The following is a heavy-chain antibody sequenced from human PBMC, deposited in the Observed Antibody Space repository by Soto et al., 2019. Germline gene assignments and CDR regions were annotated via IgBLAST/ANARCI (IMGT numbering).Heavy chain of an antibody. Sequence: ETLSLTCAVYGGSFSGYYWSWIRQPPGKGLEWIGEINHSGSTNYNPSLKSRVTISVDTSKNQFSLKLSSVTAADTAVYYCARSRGYSSSFDYWGQGTLVTVSS. CDR2: INHSGST. CDR1: GGSFSGYY. V-gene: IGHV4-34*01. J-gene: IGHJ4*02. D-gene: IGHD6-13*01. CDR3: ARSRGYSSSFDY.